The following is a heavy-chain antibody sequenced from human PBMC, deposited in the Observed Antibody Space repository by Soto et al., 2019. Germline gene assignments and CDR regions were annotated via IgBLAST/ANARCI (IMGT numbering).Heavy chain of an antibody. CDR2: IYYSGST. Sequence: PSETLSLTCTVSGGSISSYYWSWIRQPPGKGLEWIGYIYYSGSTNYNPSLKSRVTISVDTSKNQFSLKLSSVTAAVTAVYCCARVMYPFYDSSGTGDYWGQGTMVTVSS. J-gene: IGHJ4*02. CDR3: ARVMYPFYDSSGTGDY. CDR1: GGSISSYY. V-gene: IGHV4-59*01. D-gene: IGHD3-22*01.